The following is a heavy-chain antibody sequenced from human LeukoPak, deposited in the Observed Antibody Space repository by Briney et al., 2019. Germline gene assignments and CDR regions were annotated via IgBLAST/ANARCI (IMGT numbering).Heavy chain of an antibody. D-gene: IGHD3-22*01. CDR3: ATDYYDSSGCAY. CDR2: ISYDGSNK. Sequence: QPGGSLRLSCAASGFTFSSYGMHWVRQAPGKGLEWVAAISYDGSNKYYADSVKGRFTISRDNSKNTLYLQMNSLRAEDTAVYYCATDYYDSSGCAYWGQGTLVTVSS. CDR1: GFTFSSYG. J-gene: IGHJ4*02. V-gene: IGHV3-30*03.